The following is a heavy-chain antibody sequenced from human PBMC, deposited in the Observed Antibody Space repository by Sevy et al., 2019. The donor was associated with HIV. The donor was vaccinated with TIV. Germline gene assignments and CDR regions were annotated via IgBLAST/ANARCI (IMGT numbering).Heavy chain of an antibody. CDR3: ARAGFLGSDYAFDI. CDR2: ISYDGSNK. D-gene: IGHD3-3*01. J-gene: IGHJ3*02. V-gene: IGHV3-30-3*01. CDR1: GFTFSSYA. Sequence: GGSLRLSCAASGFTFSSYAMHWVRQAPGKGLEWVAVISYDGSNKYYADSVKGRFTISRDNSKNTLYLQMNSLRAEDTAVYYCARAGFLGSDYAFDIWGQGTMVTVSS.